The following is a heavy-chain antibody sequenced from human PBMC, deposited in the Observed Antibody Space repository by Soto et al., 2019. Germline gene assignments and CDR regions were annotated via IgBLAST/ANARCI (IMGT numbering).Heavy chain of an antibody. D-gene: IGHD3-16*01. CDR3: ARVKWDYVWGSYDPYYYYYYGMDV. CDR2: INPSGGST. V-gene: IGHV1-46*01. Sequence: GASVKVSCKASGYTFTSYYMHWVRQAPGQGLEWMGVINPSGGSTSYAQNFRGRVTMTRDTSTSTVYMELSSVTAADTAVYYCARVKWDYVWGSYDPYYYYYYGMDVWGQGTTVTVSS. CDR1: GYTFTSYY. J-gene: IGHJ6*02.